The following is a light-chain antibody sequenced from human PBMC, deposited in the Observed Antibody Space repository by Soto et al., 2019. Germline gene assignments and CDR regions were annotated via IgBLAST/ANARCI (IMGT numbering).Light chain of an antibody. CDR2: AAS. J-gene: IGKJ1*01. V-gene: IGKV1-39*01. CDR1: QSIRSH. CDR3: QQSYTTPRT. Sequence: DIQMTQSPSSLSASVGDRVIITCRASQSIRSHLNWYQQKRGKAPKLXIYAASSLQSGVPSRFSGSGSGTEFTLTVSSLQPEDFATYYCQQSYTTPRTFGQGTKVDIK.